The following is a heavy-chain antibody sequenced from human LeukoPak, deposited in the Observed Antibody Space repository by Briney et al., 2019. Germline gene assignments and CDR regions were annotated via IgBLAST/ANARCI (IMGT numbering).Heavy chain of an antibody. D-gene: IGHD6-19*01. Sequence: GGSLRLSCAASGFTFSAYAMTWVRQAPGKGLEWVSSMSGRDDKTYYTDSAKGRFTISRDNSRNTLYLQMNSLRAEDTALYYCARARSSGWELDYWGQGILVTVSS. V-gene: IGHV3-23*01. CDR1: GFTFSAYA. CDR3: ARARSSGWELDY. J-gene: IGHJ4*02. CDR2: MSGRDDKT.